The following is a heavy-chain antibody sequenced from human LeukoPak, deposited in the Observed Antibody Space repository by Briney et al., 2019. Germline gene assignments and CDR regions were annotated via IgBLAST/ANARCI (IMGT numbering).Heavy chain of an antibody. CDR3: ARGGYLSNY. CDR1: GFTFSNYW. Sequence: PGGSLRLSCAASGFTFSNYWMSWVRQTPGKGLEWVANIKQDGSEKYYVDSVKGRFTISRDNAKNTLYLQMNSLRAEDTAVYYCARGGYLSNYWGQGTLVTVSS. D-gene: IGHD1-1*01. CDR2: IKQDGSEK. J-gene: IGHJ4*02. V-gene: IGHV3-7*01.